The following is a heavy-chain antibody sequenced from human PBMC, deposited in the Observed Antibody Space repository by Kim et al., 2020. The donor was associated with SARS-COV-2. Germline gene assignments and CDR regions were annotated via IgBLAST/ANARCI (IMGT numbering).Heavy chain of an antibody. J-gene: IGHJ6*03. CDR2: IYYGGST. D-gene: IGHD4-4*01. Sequence: SETLSLTCAVSGGSINTAAYYWNWIRQSPGMGLEWIGYIYYGGSTYYNPSLKNRAIISLDTSKNQFSLRLSSVTAADTAVYFCARETTYSRDIYYYFYMDVWGKGTTVTVSS. V-gene: IGHV4-30-4*01. CDR3: ARETTYSRDIYYYFYMDV. CDR1: GGSINTAAYY.